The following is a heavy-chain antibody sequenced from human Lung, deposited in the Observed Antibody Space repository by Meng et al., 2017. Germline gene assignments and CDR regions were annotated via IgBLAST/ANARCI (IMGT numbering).Heavy chain of an antibody. Sequence: QVQLVESGGGVFEPGRCLRPSCAASGFTFSSYGMHWVRQSPGKGLEWVAVISYDGSNKYYADSVKGRFTISRDNSKNTLYLQMNSLRAEDTAVYYCAKDLSKQQQLGELDYWGQGTLVTVSS. J-gene: IGHJ4*02. CDR2: ISYDGSNK. CDR3: AKDLSKQQQLGELDY. V-gene: IGHV3-30*18. D-gene: IGHD6-13*01. CDR1: GFTFSSYG.